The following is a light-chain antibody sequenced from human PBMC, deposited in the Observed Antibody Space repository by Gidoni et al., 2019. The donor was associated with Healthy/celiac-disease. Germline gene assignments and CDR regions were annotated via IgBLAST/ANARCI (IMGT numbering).Light chain of an antibody. CDR1: QSVSSSY. J-gene: IGKJ2*04. CDR2: GAS. Sequence: EIVLTQSPGTLSLSPGERATLSCRASQSVSSSYLAWYQQKPGQAPRLLIYGASSRATGIPDRFSGSGSGTDLTLTINRLEPEDFAVYYCQQYGSSPPMCSFGQGTKLEIK. V-gene: IGKV3-20*01. CDR3: QQYGSSPPMCS.